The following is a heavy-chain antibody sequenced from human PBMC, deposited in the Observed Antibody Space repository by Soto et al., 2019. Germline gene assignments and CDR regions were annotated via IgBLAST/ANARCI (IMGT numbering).Heavy chain of an antibody. J-gene: IGHJ4*02. CDR2: IYYSGST. CDR1: GGSISSGGYY. V-gene: IGHV4-31*03. D-gene: IGHD3-22*01. CDR3: ARRTDYYDSSGYFDF. Sequence: LSLTCTVSGGSISSGGYYWSWIRQHPGKGLEWIGYIYYSGSTYYNPSLKSRVTISVDTSTNQFSLDLSSVTAADTAVYYCARRTDYYDSSGYFDFWGQGTLVTVSS.